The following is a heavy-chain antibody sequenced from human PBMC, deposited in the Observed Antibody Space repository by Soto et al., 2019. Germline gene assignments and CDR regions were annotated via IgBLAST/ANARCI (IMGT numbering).Heavy chain of an antibody. V-gene: IGHV4-30-2*01. D-gene: IGHD3-22*01. CDR3: ARVVMTWFDP. CDR2: IYHSGST. CDR1: GGSISSGGYS. J-gene: IGHJ5*02. Sequence: PSETLSLTCAVSGGSISSGGYSWSWIRQPPGKGLEWIGYIYHSGSTYYNPSLKSRVTISVDRSKNQFSLKLSSVTAADTAVYYCARVVMTWFDPWGQGTLVTVSS.